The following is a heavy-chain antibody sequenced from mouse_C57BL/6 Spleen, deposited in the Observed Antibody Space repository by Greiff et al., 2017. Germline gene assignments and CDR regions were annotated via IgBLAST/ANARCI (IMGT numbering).Heavy chain of an antibody. CDR3: TRGDGRPPFAY. Sequence: QVQLKQSGAELVRPGASVTLSCKASGYTFTDYEMHWVKQTPVHGLEWIGAIDPETGGTAYNQKFKGKAILTADKSSSTAYMELRSLTSEDSAVYYCTRGDGRPPFAYWGQGTLVTVSA. CDR2: IDPETGGT. V-gene: IGHV1-15*01. D-gene: IGHD1-1*01. J-gene: IGHJ3*01. CDR1: GYTFTDYE.